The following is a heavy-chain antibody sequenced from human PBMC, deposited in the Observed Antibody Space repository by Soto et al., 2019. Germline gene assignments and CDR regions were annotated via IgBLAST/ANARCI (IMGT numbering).Heavy chain of an antibody. CDR1: GCTFITYA. CDR2: ITTSGGNT. Sequence: GGSLRLSCAASGCTFITYAMSWVRQAPGKGLEWVSTITTSGGNTYYADSVQGRFTISRDNSKNTLYLQMNSLRAEDTAVYYCAGRYCTNGVCYTNYYYYIDVWGKGTTVTVSS. CDR3: AGRYCTNGVCYTNYYYYIDV. V-gene: IGHV3-23*01. J-gene: IGHJ6*03. D-gene: IGHD2-8*01.